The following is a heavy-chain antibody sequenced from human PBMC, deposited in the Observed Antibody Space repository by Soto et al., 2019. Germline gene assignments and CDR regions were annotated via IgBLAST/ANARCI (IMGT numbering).Heavy chain of an antibody. Sequence: ASVKVSCKASGYTFTSYGISWVRQAPGQGLEWMGWISAYNGNTNYAQKLQGRVTMTTDTSTSTAYMELRSLRSDDTAVYYCARDYIPGIAVAGTFDYWGQGTLVTVSS. CDR3: ARDYIPGIAVAGTFDY. CDR1: GYTFTSYG. V-gene: IGHV1-18*01. CDR2: ISAYNGNT. J-gene: IGHJ4*02. D-gene: IGHD6-19*01.